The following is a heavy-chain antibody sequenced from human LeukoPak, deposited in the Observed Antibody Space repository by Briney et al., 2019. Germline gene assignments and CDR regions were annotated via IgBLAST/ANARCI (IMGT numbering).Heavy chain of an antibody. V-gene: IGHV3-48*01. CDR2: ISSSSSTI. CDR3: AKDRYSTSSTFTINPFDY. CDR1: GFTFSSYS. Sequence: GGSLRLSCAASGFTFSSYSMNWVRQAPGKGLEWVSYISSSSSTIYYADSVKGRFTISRDNSKSTLDLQMNSLRVEDTAVYYCAKDRYSTSSTFTINPFDYWGQGILVTVSS. D-gene: IGHD6-13*01. J-gene: IGHJ4*02.